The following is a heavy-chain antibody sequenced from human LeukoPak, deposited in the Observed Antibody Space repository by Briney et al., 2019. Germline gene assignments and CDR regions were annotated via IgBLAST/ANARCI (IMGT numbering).Heavy chain of an antibody. V-gene: IGHV4-39*01. Sequence: SETLSLICTVSGGSISSSSYYWGWIRQPPGKGLEWIGSIYYSGSTYYNPSLKSRVTISVDTSKNQFSLKLSSVTAADTAVYYSARRELNWYFDLWGRGTLVTVSS. CDR1: GGSISSSSYY. D-gene: IGHD1-26*01. CDR2: IYYSGST. J-gene: IGHJ2*01. CDR3: ARRELNWYFDL.